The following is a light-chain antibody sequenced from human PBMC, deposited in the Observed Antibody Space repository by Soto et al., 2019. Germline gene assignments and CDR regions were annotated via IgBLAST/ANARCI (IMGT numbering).Light chain of an antibody. CDR1: RSNIGAGYD. V-gene: IGLV1-40*01. J-gene: IGLJ1*01. Sequence: QSVLTQPPSVSGAPGQRVTISCTGTRSNIGAGYDVQWYLQLPGTAPKLLIYDNNNRPSGVPDRFSGSKSGTSASLAITGLQAEDEADYYCQSYDSSLTAYVFGTGTKVTVL. CDR2: DNN. CDR3: QSYDSSLTAYV.